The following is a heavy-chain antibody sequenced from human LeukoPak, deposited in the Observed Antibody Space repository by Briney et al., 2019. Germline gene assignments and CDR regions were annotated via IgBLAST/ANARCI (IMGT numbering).Heavy chain of an antibody. V-gene: IGHV4-59*01. CDR1: GGYISIYY. CDR3: ARGGARGYADY. CDR2: IYYSGST. D-gene: IGHD5-18*01. J-gene: IGHJ4*02. Sequence: SETLSLTCTVSGGYISIYYWSWIRQPPGKGLEWIGYIYYSGSTNYNPSLKSRVTISVDTSKNQFSLKLSSVTAADTAVYYCARGGARGYADYWGQGTLVTVSS.